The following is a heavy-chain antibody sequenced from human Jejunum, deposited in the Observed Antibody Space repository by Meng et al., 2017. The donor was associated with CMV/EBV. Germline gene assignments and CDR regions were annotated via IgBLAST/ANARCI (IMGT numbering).Heavy chain of an antibody. V-gene: IGHV3-53*01. CDR1: GFTVSSDY. Sequence: AASGFTVSSDYMSWVRQAPGKGLEWVSSIYIGSSTDYADSVKGRFTISRDNPNNTLNLQMNNLRAEDTALYYCARFSIVRTTNAFDIWGQGTMVTVSS. CDR2: IYIGSST. D-gene: IGHD1-26*01. J-gene: IGHJ3*02. CDR3: ARFSIVRTTNAFDI.